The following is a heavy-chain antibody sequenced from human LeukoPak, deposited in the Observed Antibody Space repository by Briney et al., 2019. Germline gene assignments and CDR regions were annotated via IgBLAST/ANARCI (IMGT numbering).Heavy chain of an antibody. J-gene: IGHJ4*02. CDR1: GGSFSGYY. CDR2: INHSGST. V-gene: IGHV4-34*01. CDR3: ARIVKGFGELLFFDY. D-gene: IGHD3-10*01. Sequence: SETLSLTCAVYGGSFSGYYWSWIRQPPGKGLEWIGEINHSGSTNYNPSLKSRVTISVDTSKNQFSLKLSSVTAADTAVYYCARIVKGFGELLFFDYWGQRTLVTVSS.